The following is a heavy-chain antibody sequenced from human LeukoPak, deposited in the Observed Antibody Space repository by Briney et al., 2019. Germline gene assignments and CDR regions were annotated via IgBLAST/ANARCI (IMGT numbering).Heavy chain of an antibody. J-gene: IGHJ4*02. Sequence: SETLSLTCAVYGGSFSGYYWSWIRQPPGKGLEWIGEINHSGSTNYNPSLKSRVTISVDTSKNQFSLKLSSVTAADTAVYYCARKDRGFSIDYWGQGTLVTVSS. CDR1: GGSFSGYY. CDR3: ARKDRGFSIDY. D-gene: IGHD1-14*01. V-gene: IGHV4-34*01. CDR2: INHSGST.